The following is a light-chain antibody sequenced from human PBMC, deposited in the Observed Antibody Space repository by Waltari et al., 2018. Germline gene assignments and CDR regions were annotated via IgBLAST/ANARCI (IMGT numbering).Light chain of an antibody. Sequence: IQMTQSPSTLSASVGDRVTITCRASQTIRSWLAWYQHKPGKAPKLLIYKASHLERGVPSSFSGRGYGTEVALTVSSLQPDDFATYYCQQYDSYPGTFGQGTKVE. CDR1: QTIRSW. J-gene: IGKJ1*01. CDR3: QQYDSYPGT. V-gene: IGKV1-5*03. CDR2: KAS.